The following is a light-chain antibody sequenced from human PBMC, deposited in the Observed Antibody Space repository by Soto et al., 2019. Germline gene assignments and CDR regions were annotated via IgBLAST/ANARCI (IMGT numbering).Light chain of an antibody. CDR1: QSVGRN. V-gene: IGKV3-15*01. CDR2: GAS. J-gene: IGKJ4*01. CDR3: QQYNNWPL. Sequence: EIVLTQSPGTLSLSPGESATLSCRASQSVGRNYLAWFQHKPDQAPRLLIYGASTRATGIPVRFTGSGSGTEFTLTISRLQSEDFAVYYCQQYNNWPLFGGGTKVDI.